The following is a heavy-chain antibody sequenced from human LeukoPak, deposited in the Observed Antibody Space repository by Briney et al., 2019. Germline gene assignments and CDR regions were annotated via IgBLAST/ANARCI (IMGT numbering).Heavy chain of an antibody. CDR1: GGSISTYY. V-gene: IGHV4-59*01. D-gene: IGHD6-19*01. Sequence: SETLSLTCTVSGGSISTYYWTWIRQPPGKGLEWIGYVYYSGSTSYNPSLKGRVTMSVDTSNNQFSLRLDSVTAADTAVYFCARGDTSGWAHYFDSWGQGTLVTVSS. J-gene: IGHJ4*02. CDR2: VYYSGST. CDR3: ARGDTSGWAHYFDS.